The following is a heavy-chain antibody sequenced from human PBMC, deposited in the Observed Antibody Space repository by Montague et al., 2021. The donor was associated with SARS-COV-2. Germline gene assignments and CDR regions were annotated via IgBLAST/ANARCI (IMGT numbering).Heavy chain of an antibody. CDR2: IVHTGTT. CDR1: GGSLSGYY. CDR3: ARTFDVFKHDN. Sequence: SETRSLTCAVYGGSLSGYYWSWIRQFPGKGLEWIGEIVHTGTTKYNPSLESRVTMSIDTSKKQFSLNLTSMTAADTAVYYCARTFDVFKHDNWGQGTLVAVSS. D-gene: IGHD3-10*02. V-gene: IGHV4-34*12. J-gene: IGHJ4*02.